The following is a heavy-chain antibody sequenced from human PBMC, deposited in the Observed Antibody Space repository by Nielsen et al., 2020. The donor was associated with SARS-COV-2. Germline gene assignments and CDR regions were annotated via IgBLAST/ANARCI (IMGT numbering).Heavy chain of an antibody. CDR2: IRSYANEYAT. J-gene: IGHJ3*02. D-gene: IGHD4/OR15-4a*01. CDR3: AKADYGDAFDI. Sequence: GESLKISCVASGFTFSGSAMHWVRQASGKGLEWLGRIRSYANEYATAYAASVKGRFTISRDDSKNTAYLQMNSLKTEDTAVYYCAKADYGDAFDIWGQGTMVTVSS. CDR1: GFTFSGSA. V-gene: IGHV3-73*01.